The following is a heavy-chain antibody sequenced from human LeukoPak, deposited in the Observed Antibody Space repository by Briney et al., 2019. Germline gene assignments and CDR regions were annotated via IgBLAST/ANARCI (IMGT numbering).Heavy chain of an antibody. CDR2: ISGSGGST. V-gene: IGHV3-23*01. D-gene: IGHD2-15*01. CDR1: GFTFSSYG. Sequence: GGSLRLSCAASGFTFSSYGMSWVRQAPGKGLEWVSAISGSGGSTYYADSVKGRFTTSRDNSKNTLYLQMNSLRAEDTAVYYCAKLGYCSGGSCYGRVVWGQGTLVTVSS. CDR3: AKLGYCSGGSCYGRVV. J-gene: IGHJ4*02.